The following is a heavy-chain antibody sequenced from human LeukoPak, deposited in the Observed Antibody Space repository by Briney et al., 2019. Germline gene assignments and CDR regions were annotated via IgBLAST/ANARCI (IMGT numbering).Heavy chain of an antibody. CDR3: ARRDNGGYNMREFVDY. D-gene: IGHD5-24*01. Sequence: PGESLKISCKGSGYSFTSYWIGWVRQMPGKGLEWMGIIYPGDSDTRYSPSFQGQVTISADKSISTAYLQWSSLKASDTAMYYCARRDNGGYNMREFVDYWGQGTLVTVSS. J-gene: IGHJ4*02. V-gene: IGHV5-51*01. CDR2: IYPGDSDT. CDR1: GYSFTSYW.